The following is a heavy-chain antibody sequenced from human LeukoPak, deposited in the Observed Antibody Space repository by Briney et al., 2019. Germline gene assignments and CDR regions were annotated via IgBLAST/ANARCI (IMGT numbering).Heavy chain of an antibody. D-gene: IGHD3-16*01. Sequence: ASVKVSCKASGYTFTSYDINWVRQATGQGLEWMGWLNPNSGNTGYAQKFQGRVTMTRNTSISTAYMELSSLRSEDTAVYYCARVVATRGRVIDYWGQGTLVTVSS. V-gene: IGHV1-8*01. J-gene: IGHJ4*02. CDR1: GYTFTSYD. CDR3: ARVVATRGRVIDY. CDR2: LNPNSGNT.